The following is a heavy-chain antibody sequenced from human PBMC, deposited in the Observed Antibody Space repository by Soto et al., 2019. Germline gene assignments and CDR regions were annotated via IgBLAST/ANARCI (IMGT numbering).Heavy chain of an antibody. CDR2: IYPGDSDT. CDR1: GYSYTSNW. D-gene: IGHD3-22*01. CDR3: ARRGAGYSDSSFDY. J-gene: IGHJ4*02. Sequence: WESLKISCKGSGYSYTSNWIGWVRQMPGKGLEWMAIIYPGDSDTRYSPSFQGQVTISADKSISTAYLQWRSLKASDTAMYYCARRGAGYSDSSFDYWGQGTLVTVSS. V-gene: IGHV5-51*01.